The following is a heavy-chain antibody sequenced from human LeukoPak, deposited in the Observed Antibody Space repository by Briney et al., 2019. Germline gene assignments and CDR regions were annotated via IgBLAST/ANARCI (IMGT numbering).Heavy chain of an antibody. CDR3: AREPYTTTTSRIGSSVV. J-gene: IGHJ3*01. V-gene: IGHV1-69*04. CDR1: GGTFSSYA. D-gene: IGHD1-26*01. CDR2: IIPILGIA. Sequence: SVKVSCKASGGTFSSYAISWVRQAPGQGLEWMGRIIPILGIANYAQTFQGRVTITADKSTSTAYMELSSLRSEDTAVYYCAREPYTTTTSRIGSSVVWGQGTMVTVSS.